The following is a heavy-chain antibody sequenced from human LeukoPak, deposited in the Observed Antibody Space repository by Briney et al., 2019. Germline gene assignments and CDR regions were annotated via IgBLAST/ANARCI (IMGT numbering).Heavy chain of an antibody. CDR3: AKDYSGGGAYYFDY. CDR2: INNVGSHI. V-gene: IGHV3-23*03. D-gene: IGHD1-26*01. CDR1: GFPFSSSA. J-gene: IGHJ4*02. Sequence: GGSLRLSCAVSGFPFSSSAMNWVRQAPGKGLEWVSSINNVGSHIYYADSVKGRFTISRDNSKNTLYLQMNSLRAEDTAVYYCAKDYSGGGAYYFDYWGQGTLVTVSS.